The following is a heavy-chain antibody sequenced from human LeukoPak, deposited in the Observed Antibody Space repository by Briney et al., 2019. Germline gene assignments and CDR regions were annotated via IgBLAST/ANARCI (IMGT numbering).Heavy chain of an antibody. CDR2: ISDSGGRT. CDR3: ARRGGSSSMDYYYHYMDV. J-gene: IGHJ6*03. Sequence: GGSLRLSCAVSGITLSNYGMSWVRQAPGKGLEWVAGISDSGGRTNYADSVKGRFTISRDNPKNTLYLQMNILRAEDTAVYYCARRGGSSSMDYYYHYMDVWGKGTTVTVSS. V-gene: IGHV3-23*01. CDR1: GITLSNYG. D-gene: IGHD6-6*01.